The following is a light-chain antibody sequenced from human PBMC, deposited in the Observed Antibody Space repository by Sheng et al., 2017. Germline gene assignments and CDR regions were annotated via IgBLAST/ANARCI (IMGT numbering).Light chain of an antibody. CDR1: QGIRND. Sequence: AIQMTQSPSSLSASVGDRVTITCRASQGIRNDLGWYQQKPGTAPKLLIYSASNLHTGVPSRFRGSRSGTDFTLTISILQPDDFATYYCLQTYTFPFTFGGGTKIEIK. CDR2: SAS. V-gene: IGKV1-6*01. J-gene: IGKJ4*01. CDR3: LQTYTFPFT.